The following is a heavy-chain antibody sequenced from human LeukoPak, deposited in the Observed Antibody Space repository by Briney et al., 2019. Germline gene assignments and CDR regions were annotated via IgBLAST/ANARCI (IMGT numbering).Heavy chain of an antibody. D-gene: IGHD3-10*01. CDR1: GASIRGSSYY. V-gene: IGHV4-39*01. CDR3: ARNSSYYNTGGFDY. Sequence: PSETLSFTCTVSGASIRGSSYYWAWIRQTPGKGLEWIGSIYYSGSTHYTPSLKSRLTMSVDTSKDQFSLRVSSVTAADTAVYYCARNSSYYNTGGFDYWGRGILVTVSS. J-gene: IGHJ4*02. CDR2: IYYSGST.